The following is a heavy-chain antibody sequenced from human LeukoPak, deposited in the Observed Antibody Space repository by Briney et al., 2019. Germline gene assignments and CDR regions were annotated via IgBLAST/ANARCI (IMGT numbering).Heavy chain of an antibody. J-gene: IGHJ4*02. D-gene: IGHD1-1*01. V-gene: IGHV4-59*01. CDR3: ARDLMAGTTPFDY. CDR2: IYYSGST. Sequence: PSETLSLTCTVSGGPISSYYWSWIRQPPGKGLEWIGYIYYSGSTNYNPSLKSRVTISVDTSKNQFSLKLSSVTAADTAVYYCARDLMAGTTPFDYWGQGTLVTVSS. CDR1: GGPISSYY.